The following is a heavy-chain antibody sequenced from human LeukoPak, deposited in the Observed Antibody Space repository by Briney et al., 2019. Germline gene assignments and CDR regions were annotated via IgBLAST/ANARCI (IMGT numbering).Heavy chain of an antibody. CDR1: KFTFSHYG. V-gene: IGHV3-33*06. J-gene: IGHJ4*02. CDR2: IWNDGSSQ. Sequence: GGSLRLSCAASKFTFSHYGIHWVRQAPGKGLEWVAVIWNDGSSQYYADSVKGRFTVSRDNSQKTLYLQMNSLRPEDTAVYYCAKDAERGFDYSNSLEKWGQGTLVTVSS. D-gene: IGHD4-11*01. CDR3: AKDAERGFDYSNSLEK.